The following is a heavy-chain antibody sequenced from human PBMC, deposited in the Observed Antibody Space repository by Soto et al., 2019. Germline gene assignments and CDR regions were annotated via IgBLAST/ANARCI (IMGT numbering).Heavy chain of an antibody. J-gene: IGHJ4*02. CDR3: AKDTYYHDSSGYYIFDY. CDR2: ISYDGRNK. D-gene: IGHD3-22*01. Sequence: PGGSLRLSCAASGFSFSSYAMHWVRQAPGKGLEWVAVISYDGRNKYYADSVKGRFTISRDNSKNTLYLQMNSLRAEDTAVYYCAKDTYYHDSSGYYIFDYWGQGTLVTVSS. V-gene: IGHV3-30-3*01. CDR1: GFSFSSYA.